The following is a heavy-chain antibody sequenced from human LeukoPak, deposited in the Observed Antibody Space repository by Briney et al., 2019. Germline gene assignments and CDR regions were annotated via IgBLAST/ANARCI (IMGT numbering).Heavy chain of an antibody. D-gene: IGHD2-2*01. CDR1: GFTFSSYS. J-gene: IGHJ4*02. CDR2: ISGSSSTI. CDR3: ARDGDQYCSSTSCLDY. Sequence: GGSLRLSCAASGFTFSSYSMNWVRQAPGKGLEWVSHISGSSSTIYYADSVKGRFTISRDNSKNTLYLQMGSLRAEDMAVYYCARDGDQYCSSTSCLDYWGQGTLVTVSS. V-gene: IGHV3-48*01.